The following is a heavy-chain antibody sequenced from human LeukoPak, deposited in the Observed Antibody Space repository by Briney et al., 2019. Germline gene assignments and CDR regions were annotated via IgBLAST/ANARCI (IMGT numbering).Heavy chain of an antibody. V-gene: IGHV3-15*01. J-gene: IGHJ3*02. Sequence: GGSLRLSCTASGFNFGDYAMSWVRQAPGKGLEWVGRIKSKTDGGTTDYAAPVKGRFTISRDDSKNTLYLQMNSLRAEDTAVYYCAKDPRRNKETTVTDDAFDIWGQGTMVTVSS. CDR3: AKDPRRNKETTVTDDAFDI. CDR1: GFNFGDYA. D-gene: IGHD4-17*01. CDR2: IKSKTDGGTT.